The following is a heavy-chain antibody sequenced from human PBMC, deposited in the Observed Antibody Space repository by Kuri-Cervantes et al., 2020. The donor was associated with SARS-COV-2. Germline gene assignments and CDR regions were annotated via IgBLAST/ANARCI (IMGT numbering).Heavy chain of an antibody. CDR3: ARGAVAGEWGFDY. V-gene: IGHV1-69*13. CDR1: GGTFSSYA. CDR2: IIPIFGTA. Sequence: SVKVSCKASGGTFSSYAISWVRQAPGQGLEWMGGIIPIFGTANYAQKFQGRVTITADESKSTAYMELSSLRSEDTAVYYCARGAVAGEWGFDYWGQGTLVTVSS. D-gene: IGHD6-19*01. J-gene: IGHJ4*02.